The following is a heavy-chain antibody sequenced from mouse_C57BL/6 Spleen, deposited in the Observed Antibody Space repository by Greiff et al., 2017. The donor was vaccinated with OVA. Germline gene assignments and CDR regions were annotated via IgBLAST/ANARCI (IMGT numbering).Heavy chain of an antibody. CDR1: GYAFTNYL. CDR2: INPGSGGT. V-gene: IGHV1-54*01. CDR3: ARWSTTVVPFDY. D-gene: IGHD1-1*01. Sequence: QVQLQQSGAELVRPGTSVKVSCKASGYAFTNYLIEWVKQRPGQGLEWIGVINPGSGGTNYNEKFKGKATLTADKSSSTAYMQLSSLTSEDSAVYFCARWSTTVVPFDYWGQGTTLTVSS. J-gene: IGHJ2*01.